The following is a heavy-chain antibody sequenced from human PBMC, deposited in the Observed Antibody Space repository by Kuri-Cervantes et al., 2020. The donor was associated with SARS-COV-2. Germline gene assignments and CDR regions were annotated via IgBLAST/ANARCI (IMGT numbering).Heavy chain of an antibody. CDR1: GGSISSSNW. CDR3: ARVLWDCSRTNCYRYYYYGMDV. J-gene: IGHJ6*02. CDR2: IYHSGST. Sequence: SQTLSLTCVVSGGSISSSNWWSWVRQPPGKGLEWIGEIYHSGSTNYNPSLKSRVTILVDKSKNQFSLKLSSVTAADTAMYYCARVLWDCSRTNCYRYYYYGMDVWGQGTTVTVSS. V-gene: IGHV4-4*02. D-gene: IGHD2-2*02.